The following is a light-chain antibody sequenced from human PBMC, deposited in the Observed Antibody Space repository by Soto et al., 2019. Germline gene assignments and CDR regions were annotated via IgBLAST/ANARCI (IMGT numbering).Light chain of an antibody. CDR2: EVT. CDR1: SSDVGFYNL. V-gene: IGLV2-23*02. CDR3: FSHTGV. Sequence: QSVLTQPASVSGSPGQSITISCTGTSSDVGFYNLISWYQQHPGKAPKVIFFEVTKRPSGVSDRISGSKSGNAASLTISGLQAEDEADYYFFSHTGVLGGGTKLTVL. J-gene: IGLJ2*01.